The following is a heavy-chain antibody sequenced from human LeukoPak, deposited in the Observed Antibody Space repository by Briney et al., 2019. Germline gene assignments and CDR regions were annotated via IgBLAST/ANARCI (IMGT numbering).Heavy chain of an antibody. Sequence: GGSLRLSCAASGFTFNSYAMSWVRQAPGKGLEWVSAISGSGGSTYYADSVKGRFTISRDNSKNTLYLQMNSLRAEDTAVYYCATNIVVVLAATRKDYWGQGTLVTVSS. CDR1: GFTFNSYA. CDR3: ATNIVVVLAATRKDY. CDR2: ISGSGGST. J-gene: IGHJ4*02. V-gene: IGHV3-23*01. D-gene: IGHD2-15*01.